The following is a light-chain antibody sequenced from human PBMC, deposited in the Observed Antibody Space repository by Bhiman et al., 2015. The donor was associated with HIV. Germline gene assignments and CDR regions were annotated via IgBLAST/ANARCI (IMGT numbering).Light chain of an antibody. CDR2: QDT. CDR1: KLGDKY. Sequence: SYELTQPPSVSVSPGQTASITCSGDKLGDKYACWYQQKPGQSPMLVIYQDTKRPSGIPERFSGSNSGNTATLTISGTQAMDEADYYCQAWDSVVVFGGGTKLTVL. CDR3: QAWDSVVV. J-gene: IGLJ2*01. V-gene: IGLV3-1*01.